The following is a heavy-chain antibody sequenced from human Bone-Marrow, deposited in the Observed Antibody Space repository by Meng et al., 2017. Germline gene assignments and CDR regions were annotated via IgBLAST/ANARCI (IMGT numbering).Heavy chain of an antibody. V-gene: IGHV4-34*01. CDR1: GGCFSGYY. CDR2: INHSGST. D-gene: IGHD3-16*01. CDR3: ARDGGY. J-gene: IGHJ4*02. Sequence: QVQLQQWGAGLLKPSETLSLTCAVYGGCFSGYYWSWIRQPPGKGLEWIGEINHSGSTNYNPSLKSRVTISVDTSKNQFSLKLSSVTAADTAVYYCARDGGYWGQGTLVTVSS.